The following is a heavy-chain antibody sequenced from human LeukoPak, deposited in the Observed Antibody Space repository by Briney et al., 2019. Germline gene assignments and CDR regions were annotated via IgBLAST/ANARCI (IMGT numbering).Heavy chain of an antibody. CDR3: ARDWTRTTVTTFDY. J-gene: IGHJ4*02. V-gene: IGHV1-18*01. D-gene: IGHD4-17*01. Sequence: EASVTVSCKASGYTFTSYGISWVRQAPGQGLEWMGWISAYNGNTNYAQKLQGRVTMTTDTSTSTAYMELRSLRSDDTAVYYCARDWTRTTVTTFDYWGQGTLVTVSS. CDR2: ISAYNGNT. CDR1: GYTFTSYG.